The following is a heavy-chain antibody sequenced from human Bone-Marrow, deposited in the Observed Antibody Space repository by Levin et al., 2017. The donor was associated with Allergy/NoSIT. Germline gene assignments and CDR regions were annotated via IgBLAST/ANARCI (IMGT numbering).Heavy chain of an antibody. CDR1: GGTFSSYA. CDR2: IIPIFGTA. D-gene: IGHD2-15*01. V-gene: IGHV1-69*13. Sequence: SVKVSCKASGGTFSSYAISWVRQAPGQGLEWMGGIIPIFGTANYAQKFQGRVTITADESTSTAYMELSSLRSEDTAVYYCARDDCSGGSCTNTFDIWGQGTMVTVSS. CDR3: ARDDCSGGSCTNTFDI. J-gene: IGHJ3*02.